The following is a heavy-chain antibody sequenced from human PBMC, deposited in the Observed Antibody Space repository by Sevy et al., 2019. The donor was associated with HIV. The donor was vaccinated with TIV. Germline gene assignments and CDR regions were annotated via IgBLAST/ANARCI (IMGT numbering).Heavy chain of an antibody. D-gene: IGHD3-22*01. Sequence: SETLSLTCTVSGGSISSYYWTWIRQPPGKGLEWIGYRYYTGSANYNPSLKSRVTISVDTSKNQFSLKLSFVTAADTGVEYLSGYYLDNSGPGSWFDPWGQGTLVTVSS. CDR3: SGYYLDNSGPGSWFDP. V-gene: IGHV4-59*01. CDR2: RYYTGSA. J-gene: IGHJ5*02. CDR1: GGSISSYY.